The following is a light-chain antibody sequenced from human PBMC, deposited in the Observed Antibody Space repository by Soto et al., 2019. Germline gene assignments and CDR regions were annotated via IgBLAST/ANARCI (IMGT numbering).Light chain of an antibody. V-gene: IGLV1-40*01. CDR1: SSNIGAGYD. J-gene: IGLJ2*01. CDR2: GNS. Sequence: QSVLTQPPSVSGAPGQRVTISCTGRSSNIGAGYDVHWYQQFPGTAPKLLIYGNSNRPSGVPDRFSGSKSGTSASLAITGLQAEDEADYYCQSYDSSLSVVVFGGGTKLTVL. CDR3: QSYDSSLSVVV.